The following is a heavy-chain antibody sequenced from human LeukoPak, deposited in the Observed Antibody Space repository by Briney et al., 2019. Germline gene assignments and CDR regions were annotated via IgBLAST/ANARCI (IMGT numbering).Heavy chain of an antibody. J-gene: IGHJ4*02. CDR2: ISYDGSNK. Sequence: GRCLRLFCAASGFIYRSYAMQWVRQASGKGLEGVAVISYDGSNKYYADSVKGRFTISRDNSKNTLYLQMNSLRAEDTAVYYCAREGRDSSSWSYFDYWGQGTLVTVSS. D-gene: IGHD6-13*01. CDR1: GFIYRSYA. CDR3: AREGRDSSSWSYFDY. V-gene: IGHV3-30*01.